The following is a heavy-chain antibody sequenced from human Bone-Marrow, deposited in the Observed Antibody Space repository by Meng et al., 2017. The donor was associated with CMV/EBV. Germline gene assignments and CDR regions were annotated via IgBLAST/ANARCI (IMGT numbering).Heavy chain of an antibody. CDR3: ARSEGSDWNPFDT. J-gene: IGHJ5*02. Sequence: SETLSLTCTVSGGSISSYFWSWIRQPPGKGLEWLGYVDNSGNTNYSPSLKSRVTISLDPSKNQLSLNLTSVTVADTAVYYCARSEGSDWNPFDTWGQGALVTVSS. CDR1: GGSISSYF. D-gene: IGHD1-1*01. CDR2: VDNSGNT. V-gene: IGHV4-59*01.